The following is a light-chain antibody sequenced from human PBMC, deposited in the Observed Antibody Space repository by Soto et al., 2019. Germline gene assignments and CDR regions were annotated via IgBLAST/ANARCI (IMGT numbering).Light chain of an antibody. V-gene: IGKV1-5*03. CDR2: EAS. J-gene: IGKJ1*01. CDR3: LQYNSYWT. CDR1: QSISTW. Sequence: IRMSLSPSTLSATVGDRVTITCRASQSISTWLAWYQQKSGKAPKLLIYEASTLGSGVPSRFSGSASGTEFTLTISSLQPDDFATYYCLQYNSYWTFGHGTKADIK.